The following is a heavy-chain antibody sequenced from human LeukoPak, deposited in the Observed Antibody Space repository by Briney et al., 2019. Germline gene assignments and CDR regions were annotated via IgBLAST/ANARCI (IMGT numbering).Heavy chain of an antibody. CDR3: ITPLPYSAQ. CDR1: GFIFGNAW. D-gene: IGHD2-21*01. Sequence: GGSLRLSCAASGFIFGNAWMNWVRQAPGKGLEWVGRIASKTDGETTEYAAPVKDRFSISRDDSKSMMYLQMNSLKTEDTAVYYCITPLPYSAQGGQGTLVTVSS. V-gene: IGHV3-15*07. J-gene: IGHJ4*02. CDR2: IASKTDGETT.